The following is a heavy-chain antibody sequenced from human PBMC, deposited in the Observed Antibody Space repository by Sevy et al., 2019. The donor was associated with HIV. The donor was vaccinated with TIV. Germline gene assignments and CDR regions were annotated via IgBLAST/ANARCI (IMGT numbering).Heavy chain of an antibody. D-gene: IGHD3-3*02. CDR1: EFTFSSHA. V-gene: IGHV3-23*01. CDR3: ARDGRGISAFDI. CDR2: ISGNGENT. Sequence: GGSLRLSCAASEFTFSSHAVSWVRQAPGKGLEWVSAISGNGENTHYADSVRGRFTISRDNFKNTLYLDMSTLRAEDTALYYCARDGRGISAFDIWGQGTMVTVSS. J-gene: IGHJ3*02.